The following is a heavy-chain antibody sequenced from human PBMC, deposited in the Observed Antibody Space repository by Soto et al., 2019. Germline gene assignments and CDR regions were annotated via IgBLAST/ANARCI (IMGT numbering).Heavy chain of an antibody. Sequence: QVQLVQSGAEVKKPGASVKVSCKASGYTFTGYYMHWVRQAPGQGLEWMGWINPNSGGTNYAQKFQGWVTMTRDTSISTAYMELSRRRSDDTAVYYCVSGGMTTVTTSNYYYYGMHVWGQGTTVTVSS. CDR1: GYTFTGYY. J-gene: IGHJ6*02. D-gene: IGHD4-17*01. CDR2: INPNSGGT. CDR3: VSGGMTTVTTSNYYYYGMHV. V-gene: IGHV1-2*04.